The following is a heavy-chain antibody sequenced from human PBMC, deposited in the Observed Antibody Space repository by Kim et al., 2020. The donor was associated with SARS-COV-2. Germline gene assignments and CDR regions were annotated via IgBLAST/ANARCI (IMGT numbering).Heavy chain of an antibody. V-gene: IGHV3-7*01. CDR3: VGGWFMDV. J-gene: IGHJ6*02. Sequence: GGSLRLSCAASGFTFSSYWMYWVRQAPGKGLEWVANIKQDGSEKNYVDSVKGRFTISRDNAKNSLYLQMSSLRVEDTAVYYCVGGWFMDVWGQGTTVTVSS. CDR2: IKQDGSEK. CDR1: GFTFSSYW. D-gene: IGHD2-15*01.